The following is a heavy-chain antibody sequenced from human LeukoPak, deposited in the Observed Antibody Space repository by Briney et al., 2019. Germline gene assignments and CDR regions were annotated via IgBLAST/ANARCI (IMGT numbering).Heavy chain of an antibody. CDR2: IAGSGIGS. Sequence: PGGSLRLSCAVSGFTFSNYIMSWVRQAPGRGPEWVSAIAGSGIGSDYAGSMKGRFTISRDNSKNTLYLQMNSLRAEDTAVYYCAKANSDTYYWYFDLWGRGTLVTVSS. D-gene: IGHD1-26*01. J-gene: IGHJ2*01. V-gene: IGHV3-23*01. CDR1: GFTFSNYI. CDR3: AKANSDTYYWYFDL.